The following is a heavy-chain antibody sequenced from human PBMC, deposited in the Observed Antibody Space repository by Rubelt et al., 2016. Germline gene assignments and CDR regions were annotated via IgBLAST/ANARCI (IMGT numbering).Heavy chain of an antibody. J-gene: IGHJ4*02. CDR1: GYTFTGHY. V-gene: IGHV1-2*06. CDR2: IHPNNGGT. CDR3: ARCAEYDSSGFHYPY. Sequence: QVQLVQSGAEVKKPGASVKVSCKASGYTFTGHYIHWVRQAPGQGLEWMGRIHPNNGGTNYAQKVQGRVTMTMETCSSTAYMELSRLRSDDTAVYYCARCAEYDSSGFHYPYWGQGTLDTVAS. D-gene: IGHD3-22*01.